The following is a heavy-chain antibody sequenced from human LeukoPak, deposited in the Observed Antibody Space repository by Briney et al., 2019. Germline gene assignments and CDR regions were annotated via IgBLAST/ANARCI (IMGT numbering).Heavy chain of an antibody. D-gene: IGHD3-10*01. V-gene: IGHV4-38-2*02. J-gene: IGHJ5*02. Sequence: SETLSLTCTVSGYSISSGYYWGWIRQPPGKGLEWIGSIYHSGSTYYNPSLKSRVTISVDTSKNQFSLKLSSVTAADTAVYYCAREIGGRWFGEEGFDPWGQGTLVTVSS. CDR2: IYHSGST. CDR1: GYSISSGYY. CDR3: AREIGGRWFGEEGFDP.